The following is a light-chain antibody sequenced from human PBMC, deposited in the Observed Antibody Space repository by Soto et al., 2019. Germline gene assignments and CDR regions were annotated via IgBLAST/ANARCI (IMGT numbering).Light chain of an antibody. V-gene: IGKV3-20*01. CDR1: QSVSSN. CDR2: GAS. CDR3: QHYGGSPIT. Sequence: RVMPQTPATLSVSPGERATLSCRASQSVSSNLAWYQQKPGQAPRLFIYGASSRATGIPDRFSGSGSGTDFTLTISRLEAEDSAVYYCQHYGGSPITFGQGTRLEVK. J-gene: IGKJ5*01.